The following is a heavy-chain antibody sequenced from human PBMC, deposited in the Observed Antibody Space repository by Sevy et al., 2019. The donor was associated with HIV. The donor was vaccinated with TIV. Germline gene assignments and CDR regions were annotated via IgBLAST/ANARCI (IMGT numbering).Heavy chain of an antibody. CDR3: ARGKKVAVAGRLPYYYYYGMDV. Sequence: ASVKVSCKASGGTFSSYAISWVRQAPGQGLEWMGGIIPIFGTANYEQKFQGRVTITADEATSRAYMELISLRSEDTAVYYCARGKKVAVAGRLPYYYYYGMDVWGQGTTVTVSS. J-gene: IGHJ6*02. CDR1: GGTFSSYA. V-gene: IGHV1-69*13. CDR2: IIPIFGTA. D-gene: IGHD6-19*01.